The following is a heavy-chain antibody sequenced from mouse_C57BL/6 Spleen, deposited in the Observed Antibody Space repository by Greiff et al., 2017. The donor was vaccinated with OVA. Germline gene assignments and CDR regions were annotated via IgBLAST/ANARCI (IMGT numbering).Heavy chain of an antibody. CDR1: GYTFTSYW. CDR3: AREDYLSLCAMDY. D-gene: IGHD6-1*01. Sequence: QVQLQQPGAELVKPGASVKMSCKASGYTFTSYWITWVKQRPGQGLEWIGDIYPGSGSTNYNEKFKSKATLTVDTSSSTAYMQLSSLTSEDSAVYYCAREDYLSLCAMDYWGQGTSVTVSS. J-gene: IGHJ4*01. V-gene: IGHV1-55*01. CDR2: IYPGSGST.